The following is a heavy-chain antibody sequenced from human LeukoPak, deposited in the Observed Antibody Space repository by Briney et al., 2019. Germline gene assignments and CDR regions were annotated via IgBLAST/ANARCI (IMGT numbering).Heavy chain of an antibody. J-gene: IGHJ4*02. D-gene: IGHD6-13*01. CDR1: GFSFNGYT. CDR3: AASDGEQQLAL. Sequence: GGSLRLSCAASGFSFNGYTMHWVRQAPGKGLEWVSLISWNGIGTYYSDSVKGRFTISRDNSKKSLYLQMNSLRSEDTALYYCAASDGEQQLALWGQGTLVTVSS. V-gene: IGHV3-43*01. CDR2: ISWNGIGT.